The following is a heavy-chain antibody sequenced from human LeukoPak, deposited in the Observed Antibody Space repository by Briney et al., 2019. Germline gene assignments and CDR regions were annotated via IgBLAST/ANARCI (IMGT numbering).Heavy chain of an antibody. CDR2: INPHSGGT. CDR3: ARDAHNGYEFHDWFDP. D-gene: IGHD5-12*01. J-gene: IGHJ5*02. Sequence: ASVKVSCKASGFTFTGYYIHWVRQAPGQGLEWMGYINPHSGGTNSPQKFQGRVTMTTDTSISAAYMELSSLISDDTAVYYCARDAHNGYEFHDWFDPWGQGALVTVSS. V-gene: IGHV1-2*02. CDR1: GFTFTGYY.